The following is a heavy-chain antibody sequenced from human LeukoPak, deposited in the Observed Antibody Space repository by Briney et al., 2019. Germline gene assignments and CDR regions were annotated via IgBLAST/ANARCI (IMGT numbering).Heavy chain of an antibody. CDR2: ISYDGSSK. CDR1: GFTFSSYA. J-gene: IGHJ6*02. D-gene: IGHD3-9*01. Sequence: GGSLRLSCAASGFTFSSYAMHWVRQAPGKGLEWVAVISYDGSSKYYADSVKGRFTISRDNSKNTLYLQMNSLRAEDTAVYYCARDRLGYDILTGSPYGMDVWGQGTTVTVSS. V-gene: IGHV3-30-3*01. CDR3: ARDRLGYDILTGSPYGMDV.